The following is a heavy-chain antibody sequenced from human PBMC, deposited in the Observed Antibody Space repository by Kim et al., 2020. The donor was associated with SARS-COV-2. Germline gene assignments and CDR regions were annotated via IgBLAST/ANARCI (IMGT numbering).Heavy chain of an antibody. V-gene: IGHV3-72*01. CDR3: FRDHWALGDY. D-gene: IGHD3-16*01. Sequence: GGSLRLSCAASGFTFSDHFMDWVRQAPGKGLEVVGRIRDKASSHSTEYAASVTGRATITRDDSRNSLDLQMNSLATEDTAGYDWFRDHWALGDYWGQGTLVTVSS. J-gene: IGHJ4*02. CDR2: IRDKASSHST. CDR1: GFTFSDHF.